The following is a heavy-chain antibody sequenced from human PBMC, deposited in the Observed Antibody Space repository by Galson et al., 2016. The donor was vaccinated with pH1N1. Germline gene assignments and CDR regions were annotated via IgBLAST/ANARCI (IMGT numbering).Heavy chain of an antibody. CDR3: FFYY. Sequence: SLRLSCAVSGFSFGSYAMSWVRQAPGKGLEWVAGISVSGESTYYGDSVKGRFIISRDNSKRALHLQMNSLRGDDSAIYHCFFYYWGQGTTVTVSS. CDR1: GFSFGSYA. CDR2: ISVSGEST. V-gene: IGHV3-23*01. J-gene: IGHJ4*02.